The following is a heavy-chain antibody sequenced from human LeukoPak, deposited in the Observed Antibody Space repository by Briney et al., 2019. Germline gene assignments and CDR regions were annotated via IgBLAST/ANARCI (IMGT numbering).Heavy chain of an antibody. CDR3: ATSPGETYDAFDI. V-gene: IGHV3-9*01. J-gene: IGHJ3*02. CDR1: GFTFDDYA. D-gene: IGHD1-26*01. CDR2: ISWNSGSI. Sequence: GGSLRLSCAASGFTFDDYAMHWVRQAPGKGLEWVSGISWNSGSIGYADSVKGRFTISRDNAKNSLYLQMNSLRAEDTALYYCATSPGETYDAFDIWGQGTMVTVSS.